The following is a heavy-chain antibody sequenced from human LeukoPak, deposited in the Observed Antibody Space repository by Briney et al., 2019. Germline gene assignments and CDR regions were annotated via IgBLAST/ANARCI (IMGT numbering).Heavy chain of an antibody. CDR1: GVSISGSGYF. V-gene: IGHV4-39*01. J-gene: IGHJ4*02. CDR2: INYSGST. CDR3: AKTRQTAAGD. Sequence: SETLSLTCTVSGVSISGSGYFWAWIRQPPGKGLEWIGSINYSGSTNYNPSLKSRVTISVDTSKNQFSLKLSSVTAADTAVYYCAKTRQTAAGDWGPGTLVTVSS. D-gene: IGHD6-13*01.